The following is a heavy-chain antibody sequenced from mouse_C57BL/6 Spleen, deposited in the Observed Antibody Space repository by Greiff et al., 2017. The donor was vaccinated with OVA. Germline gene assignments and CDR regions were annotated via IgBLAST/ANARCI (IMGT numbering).Heavy chain of an antibody. V-gene: IGHV14-2*01. D-gene: IGHD1-1*01. J-gene: IGHJ2*01. CDR2: IDPEDGET. CDR3: ALYYYGSSYHEGYFDY. CDR1: GFNIRDYY. Sequence: VQLQQSGAELVKPGASVKLSCTASGFNIRDYYMHWVKQRTEQGLEWIGRIDPEDGETKYAPKFQGKATITADTSSNTAYLQLSSLTSEDTAVYYCALYYYGSSYHEGYFDYWGQGTTLTVSS.